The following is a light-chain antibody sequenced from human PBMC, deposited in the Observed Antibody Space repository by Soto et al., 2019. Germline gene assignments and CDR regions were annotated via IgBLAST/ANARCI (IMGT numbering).Light chain of an antibody. J-gene: IGLJ2*01. CDR1: SSDVGAYNS. V-gene: IGLV2-14*01. CDR3: ASYRMRNTL. CDR2: EVS. Sequence: QSALTQPASVSGSPGQSITISCTGTSSDVGAYNSVSWYQQYPGKAPKLMIYEVSNRPSGVSDRFSASKSGNTASLTISGLQPEDEADYYCASYRMRNTLFGGGTKVTVL.